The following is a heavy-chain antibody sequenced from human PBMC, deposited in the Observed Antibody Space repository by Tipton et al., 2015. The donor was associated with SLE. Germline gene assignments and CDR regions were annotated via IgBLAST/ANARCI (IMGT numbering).Heavy chain of an antibody. J-gene: IGHJ3*02. Sequence: QSGAEVKRPGASVKVSCKASGYTFTNYAISWVRQAPGQGLEWMGGIIPIFGTATYAQKFQGRVTIVTDESTSTAYMELSSLRSEDTAVYYCARGRQQLIRGDAFDIWGQGTMVTVSS. D-gene: IGHD6-13*01. V-gene: IGHV1-69*05. CDR2: IIPIFGTA. CDR3: ARGRQQLIRGDAFDI. CDR1: GYTFTNYA.